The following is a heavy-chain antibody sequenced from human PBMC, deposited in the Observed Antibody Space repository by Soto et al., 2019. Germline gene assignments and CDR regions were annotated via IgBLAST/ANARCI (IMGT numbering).Heavy chain of an antibody. CDR3: ARTLRKQHRYDYYYGMDV. V-gene: IGHV4-4*07. CDR2: IYTSGST. Sequence: PSETLSLTWTVSGGSISSYCWSWIRQPAGKGLEWIGRIYTSGSTNYNPSLKSRVTMSVDTSKNQFSLKLSSVTAADTAVYYCARTLRKQHRYDYYYGMDVWGQGTTVTVSS. J-gene: IGHJ6*02. D-gene: IGHD3-9*01. CDR1: GGSISSYC.